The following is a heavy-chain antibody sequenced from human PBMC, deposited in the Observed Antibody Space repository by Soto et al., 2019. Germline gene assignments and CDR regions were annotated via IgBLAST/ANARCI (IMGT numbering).Heavy chain of an antibody. CDR3: VMVDNYVTPTPQDV. V-gene: IGHV1-18*01. CDR2: ISPYTGNT. CDR1: GYIFGNYG. D-gene: IGHD3-16*01. J-gene: IGHJ6*02. Sequence: QVQLVQSGDEVKKPGASVKVSCKASGYIFGNYGIAWVRQAPGQGLEWMGWISPYTGNTHAASKVQGRLTMTTDTSTSTAYVDLGSLKSDGTAVYYCVMVDNYVTPTPQDVWGQGTTVTVSS.